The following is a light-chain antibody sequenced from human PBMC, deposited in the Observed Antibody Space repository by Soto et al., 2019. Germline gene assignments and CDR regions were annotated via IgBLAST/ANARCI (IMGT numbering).Light chain of an antibody. Sequence: IVMTQSPATLSLPPGERAALAFRASPSINSKLAWYQKKPCKPPRLLIYGSSIRATGVPARFTGSESGSECTLTISGLQSEDFAVYYCQQGHNWPLTFGQGTRLE. CDR1: PSINSK. CDR2: GSS. J-gene: IGKJ2*01. V-gene: IGKV3-15*01. CDR3: QQGHNWPLT.